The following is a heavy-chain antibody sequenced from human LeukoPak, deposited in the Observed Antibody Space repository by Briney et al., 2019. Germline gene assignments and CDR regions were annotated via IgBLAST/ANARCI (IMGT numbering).Heavy chain of an antibody. CDR2: MNPNSGNT. CDR3: ARGRMDGVLTGYYYYMDV. CDR1: GYTFTSYD. J-gene: IGHJ6*03. V-gene: IGHV1-8*01. Sequence: ASVKVSCKASGYTFTSYDINWVRQATGQGLEWMGWMNPNSGNTGYAQKFQGRVTMTRNTSISTAYMELSSLRSEDTAVFYCARGRMDGVLTGYYYYMDVWGKGTTVTVSS. D-gene: IGHD3-3*01.